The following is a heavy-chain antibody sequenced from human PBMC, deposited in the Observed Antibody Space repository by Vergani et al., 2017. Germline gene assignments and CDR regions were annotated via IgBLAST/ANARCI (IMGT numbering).Heavy chain of an antibody. CDR2: IKQDGSEK. CDR3: ARVTPRTDLWSGYPPYYFDY. J-gene: IGHJ4*02. CDR1: GFTFSSYW. V-gene: IGHV3-7*01. Sequence: VQLVESGGGVVQPGRSLRLSCAASGFTFSSYWMSWVRQAPGKGLEWVANIKQDGSEKYYVDSVKGRFTISRDNAKNSLYLQMNSLGAEDTAVYYCARVTPRTDLWSGYPPYYFDYWGQGTLVTVSS. D-gene: IGHD3-3*01.